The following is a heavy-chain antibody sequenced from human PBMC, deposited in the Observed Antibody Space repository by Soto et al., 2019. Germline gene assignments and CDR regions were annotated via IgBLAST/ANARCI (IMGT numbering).Heavy chain of an antibody. CDR1: GYTFTDYY. CDR3: ARAGVISARPLYY. D-gene: IGHD6-6*01. J-gene: IGHJ4*02. CDR2: INAYDGNT. V-gene: IGHV1-18*04. Sequence: GASVMVSCKASGYTFTDYYMHWVRQAPGQGLEWMGWINAYDGNTNYQQRLQGRVTMTTDITTSTAYMELRSLSSDDTAVYYCARAGVISARPLYYWGQGTLVTVST.